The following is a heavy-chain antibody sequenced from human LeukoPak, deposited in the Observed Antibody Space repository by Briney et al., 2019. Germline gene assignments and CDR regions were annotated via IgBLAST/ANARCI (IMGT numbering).Heavy chain of an antibody. J-gene: IGHJ5*02. D-gene: IGHD6-13*01. CDR2: ISYSGIT. CDR1: GGSISNDF. V-gene: IGHV4-59*08. CDR3: AGDIAAINIPGSRHDP. Sequence: SETLSHTCTVSGGSISNDFWSWIRQPPGKGLEWIGYISYSGITNYNPSLKSRVTISVDTSKNQFSLRLRSVTAADTAVYFCAGDIAAINIPGSRHDPWGQGTLVNVSS.